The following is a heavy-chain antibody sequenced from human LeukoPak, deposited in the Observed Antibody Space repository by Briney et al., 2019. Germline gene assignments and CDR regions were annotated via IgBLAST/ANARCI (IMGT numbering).Heavy chain of an antibody. Sequence: GGSLRLSCAASGYTFNDYYMSWIRQAPGKGLEWLSYINIGGTNTHYADYVKGRFTISRDNAKKSLYLEMNNLRAEDTAVYYCATDGAGFDTWGQGVLVTVSS. CDR1: GYTFNDYY. CDR2: INIGGTNT. J-gene: IGHJ5*02. CDR3: ATDGAGFDT. V-gene: IGHV3-11*01.